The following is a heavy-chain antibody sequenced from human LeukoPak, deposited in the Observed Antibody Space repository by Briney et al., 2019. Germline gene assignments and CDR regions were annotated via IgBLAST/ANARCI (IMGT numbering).Heavy chain of an antibody. J-gene: IGHJ4*02. Sequence: GGSLRLSCVVSGFTFSSYWMHWVRQVPGKGLVWVSRINSDGSSTNYADSVKGRFTISRDNAKNTLYLQMNSLRAEDTAMYYCTTGYSYGEYWGQGTLVTVSS. CDR2: INSDGSST. CDR1: GFTFSSYW. V-gene: IGHV3-74*01. D-gene: IGHD5-18*01. CDR3: TTGYSYGEY.